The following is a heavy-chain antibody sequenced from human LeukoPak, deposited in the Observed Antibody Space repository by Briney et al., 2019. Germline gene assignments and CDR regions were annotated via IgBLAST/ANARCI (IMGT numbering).Heavy chain of an antibody. V-gene: IGHV3-30*04. Sequence: PGRSLRLSCAASGFTFSSYAMHWVRQAPGKGLEWVAVISYGGSNKYYADSVKGRFTISRDNSKDTLYLQMNSLRAEDTAVYYCARGEAIDYWGQGTLVTVSS. CDR1: GFTFSSYA. CDR3: ARGEAIDY. D-gene: IGHD1-26*01. CDR2: ISYGGSNK. J-gene: IGHJ4*02.